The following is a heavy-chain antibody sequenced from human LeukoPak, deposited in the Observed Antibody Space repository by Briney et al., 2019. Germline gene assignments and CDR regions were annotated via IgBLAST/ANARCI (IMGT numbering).Heavy chain of an antibody. Sequence: ASVKVSCKASGYTFTSYAMHWVRQAPGQRLEWMGWINAGNGNTKYSQKFQGRVTITRDTSASTAYMELSSLRSEDTAVYYCAREEYYYDSSGVPPNWFDPWGQGTLVTVSS. V-gene: IGHV1-3*01. D-gene: IGHD3-22*01. CDR2: INAGNGNT. J-gene: IGHJ5*02. CDR1: GYTFTSYA. CDR3: AREEYYYDSSGVPPNWFDP.